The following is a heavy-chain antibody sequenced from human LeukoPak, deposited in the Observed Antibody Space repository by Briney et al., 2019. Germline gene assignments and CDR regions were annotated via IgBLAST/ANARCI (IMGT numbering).Heavy chain of an antibody. D-gene: IGHD3-9*01. Sequence: SETLSLTCAVYGGSFSGYYWSWIRQPPGKGLEWIGEINHSGSTNYNPSLKSRVTISVDTSKRQFSLKLSSVTAADTAVYFCARGFCDTLAGYYNSYFDSWGQGTLVTVSS. CDR2: INHSGST. V-gene: IGHV4-34*01. J-gene: IGHJ4*02. CDR1: GGSFSGYY. CDR3: ARGFCDTLAGYYNSYFDS.